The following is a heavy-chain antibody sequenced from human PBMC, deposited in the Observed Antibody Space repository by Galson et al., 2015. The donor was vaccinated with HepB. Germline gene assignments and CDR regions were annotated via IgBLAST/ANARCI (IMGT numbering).Heavy chain of an antibody. D-gene: IGHD2-15*01. Sequence: SLRLSCAASGFTFSSYAMSWVRQAPGKGLEWVSAISGSGGSTYYADSVKGRFTISRDNSKNTLYLQMNSLRAEDTAVYYCAKALGYCSGGSCYDWYFDLWGRGTLVTVSS. CDR2: ISGSGGST. J-gene: IGHJ2*01. V-gene: IGHV3-23*01. CDR1: GFTFSSYA. CDR3: AKALGYCSGGSCYDWYFDL.